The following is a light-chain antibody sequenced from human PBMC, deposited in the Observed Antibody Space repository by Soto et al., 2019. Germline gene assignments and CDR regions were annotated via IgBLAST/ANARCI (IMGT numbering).Light chain of an antibody. J-gene: IGKJ4*01. CDR1: QGISNW. CDR2: GAS. V-gene: IGKV1-12*01. CDR3: QQTNTFLPLT. Sequence: DIQMTQSPSSVSASVGDRVTITCRASQGISNWLAWYQQQPGKAPKLLIYGASSLQSGVPSRFSGGGYGTHFTLIISSLQPKDFATYYCQQTNTFLPLTFGGGTKVEI.